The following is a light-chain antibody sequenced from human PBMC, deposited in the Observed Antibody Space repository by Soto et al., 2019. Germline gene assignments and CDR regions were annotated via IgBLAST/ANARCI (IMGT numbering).Light chain of an antibody. Sequence: DIVMGQSPDSLSVSLGERATIYCRSNQSILYRSNTKSYLAWYQQKPRQPPKLLINWASTRESGVPERFSGSGSGTDFTLTISSLQADDVAVYYCQQFYATPPTFGQGTKVDIK. CDR2: WAS. V-gene: IGKV4-1*01. CDR3: QQFYATPPT. J-gene: IGKJ1*01. CDR1: QSILYRSNTKSY.